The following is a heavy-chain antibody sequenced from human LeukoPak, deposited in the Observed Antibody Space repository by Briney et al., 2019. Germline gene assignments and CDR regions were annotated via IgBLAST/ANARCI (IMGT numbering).Heavy chain of an antibody. D-gene: IGHD4-17*01. J-gene: IGHJ4*02. CDR2: IYTSGST. Sequence: MPSETLSLTCGVYGGSFSGHYWSWIRQPAGKGLQWIGRIYTSGSTYYNPSLKSRVTISVDTSKNQFSLKLSSVTAADTAVYYCAREREGPYGYLDYWGQGILVTVSS. CDR3: AREREGPYGYLDY. V-gene: IGHV4-4*07. CDR1: GGSFSGHY.